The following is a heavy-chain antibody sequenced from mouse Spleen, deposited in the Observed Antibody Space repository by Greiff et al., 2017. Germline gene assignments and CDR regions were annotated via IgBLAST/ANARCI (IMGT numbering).Heavy chain of an antibody. CDR3: ASKGSYDGYYGAMDY. CDR1: GFTFSDYY. Sequence: DVQLVESGGGLVQPGGSLKLSCATSGFTFSDYYMYWVRQTPEKRLEWVAYISNGGGSTYYPDTVKGRFTISRDNAKNTLYLQMSRLKSEDTAMYYCASKGSYDGYYGAMDYWGQGTSVTVSS. V-gene: IGHV5-12*02. D-gene: IGHD2-3*01. J-gene: IGHJ4*01. CDR2: ISNGGGST.